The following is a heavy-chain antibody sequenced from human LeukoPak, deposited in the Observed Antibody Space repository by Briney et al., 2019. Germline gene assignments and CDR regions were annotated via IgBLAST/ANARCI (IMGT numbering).Heavy chain of an antibody. J-gene: IGHJ4*02. CDR2: VHYSGLT. D-gene: IGHD1-26*01. CDR3: ASMLGSGSGSYLFDF. Sequence: SETLPLTCTVSDGXVRSYYWSWIRQPPGKGLEWIGHVHYSGLTSYNPSLHSRASISLDTSKNRFSLKLNSVPAADTAVYYCASMLGSGSGSYLFDFWGQGTLVTVSS. V-gene: IGHV4-59*02. CDR1: DGXVRSYY.